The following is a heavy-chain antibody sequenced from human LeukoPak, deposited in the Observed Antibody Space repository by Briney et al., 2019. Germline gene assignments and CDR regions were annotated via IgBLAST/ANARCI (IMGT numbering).Heavy chain of an antibody. CDR3: ARGSNYDSSGYYWGHYYYYYGMDV. CDR2: IYYSGST. V-gene: IGHV4-31*11. D-gene: IGHD3-22*01. Sequence: LSLTCAVYGGSFSGYYWSWIRQHPGKGLEWIGYIYYSGSTYYNPSLKSRVTISVDTSKNQFSLKLSSVTAADTAVYYCARGSNYDSSGYYWGHYYYYYGMDVWGQGTTVTVSS. CDR1: GGSFSGYY. J-gene: IGHJ6*02.